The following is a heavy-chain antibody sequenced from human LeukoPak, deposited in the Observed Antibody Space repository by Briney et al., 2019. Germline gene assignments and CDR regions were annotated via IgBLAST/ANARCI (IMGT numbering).Heavy chain of an antibody. CDR3: ASGEDYGGLTAPIDY. J-gene: IGHJ4*02. CDR1: GGSISSSY. D-gene: IGHD4-23*01. CDR2: IYYTGST. Sequence: SETLSLTCTVSGGSISSSYWSWIRQPPGKGLEWLGYIYYTGSTNYNPSLKSRVTISVDTSKNQFSLKLSSVTAADTAVYYCASGEDYGGLTAPIDYWGQGTLVTVSS. V-gene: IGHV4-59*12.